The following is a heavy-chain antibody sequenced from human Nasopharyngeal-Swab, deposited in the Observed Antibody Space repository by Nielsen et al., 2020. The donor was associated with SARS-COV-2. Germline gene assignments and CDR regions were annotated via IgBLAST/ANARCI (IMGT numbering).Heavy chain of an antibody. D-gene: IGHD3-16*01. CDR3: TTDSGGASGVSY. CDR1: GGSFSGYY. CDR2: IKSKTDGGTT. V-gene: IGHV3-15*01. Sequence: LSLTCAVYGGSFSGYYWSWIRQPPGKGLEWVGRIKSKTDGGTTDYAAPVKGRFTISRDDSKNTLYLQMNSLKTEDTAVYYCTTDSGGASGVSYWGQGTLVTVSS. J-gene: IGHJ4*02.